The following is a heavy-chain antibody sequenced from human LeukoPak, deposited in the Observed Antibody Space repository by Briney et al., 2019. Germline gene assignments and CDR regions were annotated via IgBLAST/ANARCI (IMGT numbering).Heavy chain of an antibody. Sequence: SETLSLTCAVYGGSFSGYYWSWIRQPPGKGLEWIGEINHSGSTNYNPSLKSRVTISVDTSKNQFSLKLRSVTAADTAVYYCARGWLQYDYWGQGTLVTVSS. J-gene: IGHJ4*02. V-gene: IGHV4-34*01. CDR1: GGSFSGYY. CDR3: ARGWLQYDY. D-gene: IGHD5-24*01. CDR2: INHSGST.